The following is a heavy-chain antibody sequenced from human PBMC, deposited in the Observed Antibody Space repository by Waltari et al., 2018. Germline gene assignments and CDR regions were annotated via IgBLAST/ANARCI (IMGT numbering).Heavy chain of an antibody. CDR3: ARDRGRGLYLDT. V-gene: IGHV4-4*02. CDR2: VHGSGRT. CDR1: GDSVSSTYW. Sequence: QLQLQESGPGLVKPSGTLSLSCAVSGDSVSSTYWWSGVRQSPQKGLEWIGQVHGSGRTNYNPSFASRLTMSLDTSNNQFSLKVTSATAADTAVYYCARDRGRGLYLDTWGPGTLVTVSP. D-gene: IGHD2-15*01. J-gene: IGHJ5*02.